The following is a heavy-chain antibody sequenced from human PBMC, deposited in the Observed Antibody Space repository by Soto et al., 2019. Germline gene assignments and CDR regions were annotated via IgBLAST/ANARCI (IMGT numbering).Heavy chain of an antibody. D-gene: IGHD5-12*01. CDR3: ARGPPRWLRKSNRGDY. J-gene: IGHJ4*02. Sequence: QVQLVQSGAEVKKPGASVKVSCKASGYTFTSYDINWVRQATGQGLEWMGWMNPNSGNTGYAQKFQGRVTMTRNTSISTAYMVLSSLRSEDTAVYYCARGPPRWLRKSNRGDYWGQGTLVTVSS. CDR2: MNPNSGNT. V-gene: IGHV1-8*01. CDR1: GYTFTSYD.